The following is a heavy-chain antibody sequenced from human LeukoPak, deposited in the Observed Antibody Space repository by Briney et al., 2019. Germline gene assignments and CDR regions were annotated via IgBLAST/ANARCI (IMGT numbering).Heavy chain of an antibody. D-gene: IGHD2-15*01. CDR1: GCTFTSYG. J-gene: IGHJ5*02. CDR2: ITEYNRNT. CDR3: ARDTRYSSAWYDN. Sequence: GASVTLSCKASGCTFTSYGISWVRQAPGQGLEWMGWITEYNRNTYYAQKYQARVTMTIDTSTSTAYMELRSLRSDDTAVYYCARDTRYSSAWYDNWGQGTLATVSS. V-gene: IGHV1-18*01.